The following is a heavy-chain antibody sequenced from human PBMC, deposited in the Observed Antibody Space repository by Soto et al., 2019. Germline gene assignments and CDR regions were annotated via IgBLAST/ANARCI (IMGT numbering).Heavy chain of an antibody. Sequence: SVKVSCKASGGTFSSYTISWVRQAPGQGLEWMGRIIPILGIANYAQKFQGRVTITADKSTSTAYMELSGLRSEDTAVYYCARDLGDDAFDIWGQGTMVTVSS. D-gene: IGHD3-16*01. CDR3: ARDLGDDAFDI. CDR1: GGTFSSYT. J-gene: IGHJ3*02. V-gene: IGHV1-69*04. CDR2: IIPILGIA.